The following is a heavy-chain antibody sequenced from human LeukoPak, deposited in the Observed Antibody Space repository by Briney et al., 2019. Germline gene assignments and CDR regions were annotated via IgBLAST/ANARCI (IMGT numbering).Heavy chain of an antibody. CDR3: ARSPGAGTVDY. D-gene: IGHD1-26*01. CDR2: INQDGSAE. V-gene: IGHV3-7*01. CDR1: GFSFSIHW. Sequence: GGSLRLSCAASGFSFSIHWMSWVRQAPGQGLEWVANINQDGSAEYYVDSVQGRFTISRDNAKNSLFLQMNSLRAEDTAVYYCARSPGAGTVDYWGQGTVVTVSS. J-gene: IGHJ4*02.